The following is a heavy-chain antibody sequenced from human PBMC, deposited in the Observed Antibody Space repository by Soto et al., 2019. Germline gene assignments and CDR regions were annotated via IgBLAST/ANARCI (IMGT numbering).Heavy chain of an antibody. J-gene: IGHJ4*02. Sequence: GGSLRLSCAASGFTVSGNYMSWVRQAPGKGLEWVSVIYSDGSTYYTDSVEGRFTISRDNSKNTLYLQVDSLRAEDTAVYYCARLPAGSYSSDWYYFDYWGQGTLVTVSS. CDR2: IYSDGST. CDR3: ARLPAGSYSSDWYYFDY. V-gene: IGHV3-53*01. D-gene: IGHD6-19*01. CDR1: GFTVSGNY.